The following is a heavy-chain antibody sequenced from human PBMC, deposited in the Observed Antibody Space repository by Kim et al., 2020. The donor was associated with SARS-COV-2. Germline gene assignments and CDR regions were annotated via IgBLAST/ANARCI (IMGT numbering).Heavy chain of an antibody. Sequence: GGSLRLSCAASGFTFSSYAMHWVRQAPGKGLEWVAVISYDGSNKYYADSVKGRFTISRDNSKNTLYLQMNSLRAEDTAVDYCARDLGYCSGGSCYYYYY. CDR2: ISYDGSNK. D-gene: IGHD2-15*01. J-gene: IGHJ6*03. CDR1: GFTFSSYA. V-gene: IGHV3-30*04. CDR3: ARDLGYCSGGSCYYYYY.